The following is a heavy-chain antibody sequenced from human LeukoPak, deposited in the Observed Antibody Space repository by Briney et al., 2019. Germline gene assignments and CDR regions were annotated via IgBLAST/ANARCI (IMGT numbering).Heavy chain of an antibody. V-gene: IGHV3-21*01. CDR2: IDRSSKHK. D-gene: IGHD1-20*01. J-gene: IGHJ5*02. Sequence: GGSLRLSCAASGFTFSTFSMNWVSQAPGKGLEWVSSIDRSSKHKYYTDSVKGRFTISRDNAKNSLYLQMNSLRAEDTAVYYCARDNCKDKLGDRWGQGTLVTVSS. CDR3: ARDNCKDKLGDR. CDR1: GFTFSTFS.